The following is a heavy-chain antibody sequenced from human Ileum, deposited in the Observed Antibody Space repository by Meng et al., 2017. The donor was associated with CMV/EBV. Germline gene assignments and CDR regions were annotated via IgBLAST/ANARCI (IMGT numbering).Heavy chain of an antibody. D-gene: IGHD3-3*01. CDR2: ISTYNGNT. V-gene: IGHV1-18*01. CDR3: AKGHDCWSGYYTYYYGMDV. J-gene: IGHJ6*02. Sequence: ASVKVSCKASGYTFTSHGISWVLQAPGQGLEWMGWISTYNGNTNYAQKLQGRVTMTTDTSTSTAYMELRSLRSDDTAVYYCAKGHDCWSGYYTYYYGMDVWGQGTRVTVSS. CDR1: GYTFTSHG.